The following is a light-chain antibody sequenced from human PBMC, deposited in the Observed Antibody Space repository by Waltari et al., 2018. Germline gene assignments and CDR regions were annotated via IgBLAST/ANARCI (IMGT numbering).Light chain of an antibody. J-gene: IGLJ3*02. CDR1: SSDIGGYNY. CDR3: SSYTSSNTWV. V-gene: IGLV2-14*01. CDR2: DVT. Sequence: QSALTQPASVSGSPGQAITISCIGTSSDIGGYNYVSWYQQHPCKAPKVMIYDVTKRPSGVSNRLPGAKSGSTASLTISGLQAEDEADYYCSSYTSSNTWVFGGGTKLTVL.